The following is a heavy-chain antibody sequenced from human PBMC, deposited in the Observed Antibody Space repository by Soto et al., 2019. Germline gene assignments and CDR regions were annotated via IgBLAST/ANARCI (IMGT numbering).Heavy chain of an antibody. J-gene: IGHJ4*02. CDR2: ISYSGRT. Sequence: QVQLQESGPGLVKPSETLSLTCTVSGGSVSSGRYYWSWIRQPPGKGLEWIVYISYSGRTNYNPSLKIRVDISVDTSKNQFSLKMSSVTAADTAVYYCARNGYYYDSSGYYRHFDYWGQGTLVTVSS. CDR3: ARNGYYYDSSGYYRHFDY. CDR1: GGSVSSGRYY. V-gene: IGHV4-61*01. D-gene: IGHD3-22*01.